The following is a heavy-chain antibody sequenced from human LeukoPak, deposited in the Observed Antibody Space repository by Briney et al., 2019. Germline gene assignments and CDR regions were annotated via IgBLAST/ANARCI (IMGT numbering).Heavy chain of an antibody. CDR2: ISNDGSNR. CDR1: GFTFSTYG. CDR3: AKDSGWELLAGVFDY. V-gene: IGHV3-30*18. Sequence: GGSLRLSCVVSGFTFSTYGMHWVRQAPGKGLEWVAVISNDGSNRYYVESVKGRFTISRDNPKNTLYLQMNSLRLEDTAVYYCAKDSGWELLAGVFDYWGQGTLVTVSS. J-gene: IGHJ4*02. D-gene: IGHD1-26*01.